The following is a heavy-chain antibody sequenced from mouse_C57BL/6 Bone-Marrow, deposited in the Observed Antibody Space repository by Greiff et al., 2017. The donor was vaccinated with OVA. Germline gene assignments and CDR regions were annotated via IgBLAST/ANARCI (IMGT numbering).Heavy chain of an antibody. J-gene: IGHJ4*01. Sequence: EVQLVESGPELVKPGASVKIPCKASGYTFTDYNMDWVKQSHGKSLEWIGDINPNNGGTIYNQKFKGKATLTVDKSSSTAYMELRSLTSEDTAVYYCARDYGSSLYAMDYWGQGTSVTVSS. CDR2: INPNNGGT. V-gene: IGHV1-18*01. D-gene: IGHD1-1*01. CDR3: ARDYGSSLYAMDY. CDR1: GYTFTDYN.